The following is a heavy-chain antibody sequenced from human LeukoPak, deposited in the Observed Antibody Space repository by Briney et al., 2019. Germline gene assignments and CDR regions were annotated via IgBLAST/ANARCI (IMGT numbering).Heavy chain of an antibody. V-gene: IGHV4-39*07. CDR1: GGSISSSSYY. D-gene: IGHD6-19*01. J-gene: IGHJ4*02. CDR2: IYYSGST. CDR3: ARVIAVAGILGGSYYFDY. Sequence: PSETLTLTCTVSGGSISSSSYYWGWIRQPPVKGLEWIGSIYYSGSTYYNPSLKSRITISVDTSKNQFSLKLSSVTAADTAVYYCARVIAVAGILGGSYYFDYWGQGTLVTVSS.